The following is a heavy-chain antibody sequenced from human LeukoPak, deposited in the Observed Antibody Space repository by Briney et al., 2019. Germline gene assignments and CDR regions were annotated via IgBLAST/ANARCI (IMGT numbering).Heavy chain of an antibody. CDR2: IYSGGST. V-gene: IGHV3-53*01. Sequence: GGSLRLSCSASGFTVSSNYMSWVRQAPGKGLEFVSIIYSGGSTYYADSLKGRFTISRDNSKNTLYLQMNSLRVEDTAVYYCARHRRYCTGDSCYSGHDYWGQGTLVIVSS. CDR1: GFTVSSNY. D-gene: IGHD2-15*01. J-gene: IGHJ4*02. CDR3: ARHRRYCTGDSCYSGHDY.